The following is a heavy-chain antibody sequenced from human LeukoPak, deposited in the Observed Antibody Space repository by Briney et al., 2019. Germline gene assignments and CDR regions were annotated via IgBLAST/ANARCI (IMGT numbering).Heavy chain of an antibody. V-gene: IGHV4-39*01. J-gene: IGHJ4*02. D-gene: IGHD3/OR15-3a*01. CDR1: GDSVNSHRYY. CDR3: ARQTGSGLFLLP. Sequence: SETLSLTCTVSGDSVNSHRYYWGWIRQSPAKGLEWIGFVYYSGSRYSNPSLMSRLLISLDSSKNQFSLRLTSVTAADTAVYFCARQTGSGLFLLPGGQGTLVTVSS. CDR2: VYYSGSR.